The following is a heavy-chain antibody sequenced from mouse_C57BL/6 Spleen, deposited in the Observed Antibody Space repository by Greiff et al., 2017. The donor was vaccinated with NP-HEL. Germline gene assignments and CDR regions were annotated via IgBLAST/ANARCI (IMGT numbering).Heavy chain of an antibody. D-gene: IGHD1-1*01. CDR3: AIITTVGPWYFDV. Sequence: QVQLQQPGAELVKPGASVKLSCKASGYTFTSYWMHWVKQRPGQGLEWIGMIHPNSGSTNYNEKFKSKATLTVDKSSSTAYMQLSSLTSEDSAVYYCAIITTVGPWYFDVWGTGTTVTVSS. CDR1: GYTFTSYW. J-gene: IGHJ1*03. CDR2: IHPNSGST. V-gene: IGHV1-64*01.